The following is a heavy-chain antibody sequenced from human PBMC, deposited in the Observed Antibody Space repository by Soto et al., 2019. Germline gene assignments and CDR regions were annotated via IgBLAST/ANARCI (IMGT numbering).Heavy chain of an antibody. V-gene: IGHV4-4*02. D-gene: IGHD1-26*01. CDR3: ARGGKSYSGSYRNPTLQYFQH. CDR1: GGSISSSNW. J-gene: IGHJ1*01. CDR2: IYHSGST. Sequence: SEPLSRTCAVSGGSISSSNWWSWVRQPPGKGLEWIGEIYHSGSTNYNPSLKSRVTISVDKSKNQFSLKLSSVTAADTAVYYCARGGKSYSGSYRNPTLQYFQHWGQGTLVTVSS.